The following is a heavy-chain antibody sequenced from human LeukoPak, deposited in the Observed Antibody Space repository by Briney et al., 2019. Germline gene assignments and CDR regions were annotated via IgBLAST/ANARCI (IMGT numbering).Heavy chain of an antibody. V-gene: IGHV4-59*08. D-gene: IGHD3-22*01. CDR1: GGSISSYY. CDR2: IYYSGST. Sequence: SETLSLTCTVSGGSISSYYWSWIRQPPGKGLEWIGYIYYSGSTNYNPSLKSRVTISVDTSKNQFSLKLSSVTAADTAVYYCARCSYYYDSSGYDDAFDIWGQGTMVTVSS. J-gene: IGHJ3*02. CDR3: ARCSYYYDSSGYDDAFDI.